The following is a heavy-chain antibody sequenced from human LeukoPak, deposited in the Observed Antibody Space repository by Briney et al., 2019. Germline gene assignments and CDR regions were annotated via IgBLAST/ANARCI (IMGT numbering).Heavy chain of an antibody. D-gene: IGHD2-21*02. CDR3: ARGVAYCGSDCSPGDY. J-gene: IGHJ4*02. CDR2: IIPILGIA. V-gene: IGHV1-69*02. Sequence: SVKVSCKASGGTFSSYTISWVRQAPGQGLEWMGRIIPILGIANYAQKFQGRVTITADKSTSTAYMELSSLRPEDTAVYYCARGVAYCGSDCSPGDYWGQGTLVTVSS. CDR1: GGTFSSYT.